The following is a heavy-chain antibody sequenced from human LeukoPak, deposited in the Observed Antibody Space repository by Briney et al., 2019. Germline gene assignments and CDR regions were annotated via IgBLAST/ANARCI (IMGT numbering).Heavy chain of an antibody. CDR1: GFTFSSFT. Sequence: GGSLRLSCAASGFTFSSFTMNWARQVPGKGLEWISYISLGNSTMFYADSVKGRFTISRDNAKNSLYLQMNSLRDDDTAVYYCARVGSGRSWDYWGQGTLVSVSS. D-gene: IGHD2-15*01. CDR2: ISLGNSTM. J-gene: IGHJ4*02. V-gene: IGHV3-48*02. CDR3: ARVGSGRSWDY.